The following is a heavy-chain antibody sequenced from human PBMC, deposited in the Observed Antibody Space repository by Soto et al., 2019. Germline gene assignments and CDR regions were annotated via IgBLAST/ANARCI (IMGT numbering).Heavy chain of an antibody. V-gene: IGHV1-2*04. J-gene: IGHJ3*02. Sequence: ASVKVSCKASGYTFTGYYMHWVRQAPGQGLEWMEWINPNSGGTNYAQKFQGWVTMTRDTSISTAYMELSRLRSDDTAVYYCAGSDIAATKDHPGAFDIWGQGTMVTVSS. CDR1: GYTFTGYY. CDR2: INPNSGGT. CDR3: AGSDIAATKDHPGAFDI. D-gene: IGHD6-13*01.